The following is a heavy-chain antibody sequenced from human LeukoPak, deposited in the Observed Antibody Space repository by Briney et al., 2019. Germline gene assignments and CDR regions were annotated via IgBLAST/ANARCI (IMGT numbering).Heavy chain of an antibody. CDR1: GFTFSSYS. V-gene: IGHV3-23*01. Sequence: GSLRLSCAASGFTFSSYSMSWVRQAPGKGLEWVSAISGSGGSTYYADSVKGRFTISRDNSKNTLYLQMNSLRAEDTAVYYCAKSGYCSSTSCYTGYFQHWGQGTLVTVSS. D-gene: IGHD2-2*02. J-gene: IGHJ1*01. CDR3: AKSGYCSSTSCYTGYFQH. CDR2: ISGSGGST.